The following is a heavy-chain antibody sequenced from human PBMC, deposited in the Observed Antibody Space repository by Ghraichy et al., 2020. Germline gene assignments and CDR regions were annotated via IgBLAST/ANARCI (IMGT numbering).Heavy chain of an antibody. Sequence: GESLNISCAASGFTFSSYAMSWVRQAPGKGLEWVSAISGSGGSTYYADSVKGRFTISRDNSKNTLYLQMNSLRAEDTAVYYCAKEYSSSSRNPWGQGTLVTVSS. CDR2: ISGSGGST. D-gene: IGHD6-6*01. CDR3: AKEYSSSSRNP. V-gene: IGHV3-23*01. CDR1: GFTFSSYA. J-gene: IGHJ5*02.